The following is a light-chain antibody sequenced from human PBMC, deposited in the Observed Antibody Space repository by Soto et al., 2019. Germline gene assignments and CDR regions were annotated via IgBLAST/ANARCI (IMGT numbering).Light chain of an antibody. Sequence: QSALTQPASVSGSPGQSITISCTGTSSDVGGFLYVSWFQQHPGKAPKLMIYAVSNRPSGISNRFSGSKSGNTASLTISGLQAAEEADYYCSSYSSSSTLVVFGGGTKVTVL. V-gene: IGLV2-14*01. CDR2: AVS. CDR3: SSYSSSSTLVV. CDR1: SSDVGGFLY. J-gene: IGLJ2*01.